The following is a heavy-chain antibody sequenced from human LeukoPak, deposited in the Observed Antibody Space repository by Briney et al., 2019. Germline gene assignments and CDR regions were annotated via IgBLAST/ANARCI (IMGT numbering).Heavy chain of an antibody. D-gene: IGHD4-17*01. Sequence: SETLSLTCAVYGGSFSGYYWSWIRQPPGKGLEWIGEINHSGSTNYNPSLKSRVTISVDTSKNQFSLKLSSVTAADTAVYYCARGWSYGDYDPAFYLDYWGQGTLVTVSS. CDR1: GGSFSGYY. CDR3: ARGWSYGDYDPAFYLDY. CDR2: INHSGST. J-gene: IGHJ4*02. V-gene: IGHV4-34*01.